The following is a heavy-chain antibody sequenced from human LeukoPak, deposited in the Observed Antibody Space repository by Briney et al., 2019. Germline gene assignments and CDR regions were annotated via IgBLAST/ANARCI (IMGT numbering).Heavy chain of an antibody. Sequence: GSSLRLSCAASGFTLSSYGMHWVRQAPGKGLEWVAVIWYDGSNKYYADSVKGRFTISRDNSKNMLYLQMNNLRVEDTAVYYCARARDEYYFDYWGQGALVTVSS. CDR2: IWYDGSNK. D-gene: IGHD6-6*01. CDR1: GFTLSSYG. CDR3: ARARDEYYFDY. J-gene: IGHJ4*02. V-gene: IGHV3-33*01.